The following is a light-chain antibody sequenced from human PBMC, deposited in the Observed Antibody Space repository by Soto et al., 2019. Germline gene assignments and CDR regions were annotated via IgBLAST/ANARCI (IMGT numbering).Light chain of an antibody. Sequence: QSVLTQPASVSGSPGQSITISCTGTSRDVGAYDYVSWYLQYPDKAPQLLIYYVDHRPSGVSSRFSGSKSCNTASLTISGLQAEYEGDYYCCSYADGSIYFFGTGTKVTV. V-gene: IGLV2-14*03. CDR3: CSYADGSIYF. CDR1: SRDVGAYDY. CDR2: YVD. J-gene: IGLJ1*01.